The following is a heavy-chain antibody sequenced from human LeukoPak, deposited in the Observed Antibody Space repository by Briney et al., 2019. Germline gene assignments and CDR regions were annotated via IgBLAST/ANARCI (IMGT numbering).Heavy chain of an antibody. V-gene: IGHV4-38-2*01. CDR2: IYHSGNA. CDR1: GYSISIGYY. Sequence: PSETLSLTCAVSGYSISIGYYWGWIRQPPGKGLEWIGIIYHSGNAYYNPSLKSRVTISVDTSDNQFSLTLSSVTAADTAMYYCARMTGNYLTGYYFDYWGQGTPVTVSS. D-gene: IGHD1-7*01. CDR3: ARMTGNYLTGYYFDY. J-gene: IGHJ4*02.